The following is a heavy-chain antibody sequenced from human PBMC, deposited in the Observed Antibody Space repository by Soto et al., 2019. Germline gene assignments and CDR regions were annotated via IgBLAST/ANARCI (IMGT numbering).Heavy chain of an antibody. CDR3: AGGWSADYFDR. J-gene: IGHJ4*02. Sequence: PSETLSLTCTVSGDSVNSGTYYWSWIRQPPGKGLEWVGYIYHTGRTNYNPSLKNRVTISIDTSKNQFSLNLSSVTAADTAVYFCAGGWSADYFDRWGQGTLVTVSS. D-gene: IGHD3-16*01. V-gene: IGHV4-61*01. CDR2: IYHTGRT. CDR1: GDSVNSGTYY.